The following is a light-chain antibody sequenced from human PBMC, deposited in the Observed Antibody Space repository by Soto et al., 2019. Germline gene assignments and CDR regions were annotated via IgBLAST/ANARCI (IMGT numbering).Light chain of an antibody. CDR3: SSYAGSNIYV. CDR2: EVS. J-gene: IGLJ1*01. V-gene: IGLV2-8*01. CDR1: SSDVGGYTY. Sequence: QSALNQPPSASGSPGQSVTISCTGTSSDVGGYTYVSWYQQHPGKAPKLMIYEVSKRPSGVPDRFSGSKSGNTASLTVSGLQAEDEADYFCSSYAGSNIYVFGTGTKV.